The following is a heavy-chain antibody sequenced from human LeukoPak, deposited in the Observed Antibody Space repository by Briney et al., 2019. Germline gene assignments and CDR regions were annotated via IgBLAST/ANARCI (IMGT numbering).Heavy chain of an antibody. CDR2: ISSSSYYI. CDR3: ARDPNDYGDPYFDY. V-gene: IGHV3-21*01. D-gene: IGHD4-17*01. J-gene: IGHJ4*02. Sequence: EGSLRLSCAASGFTFSTYNMNWVRQAPGKGLEWGSSISSSSYYIYYADSVKGRFTISRDNAKNSLYLQMNSLRAEDTAVYYCARDPNDYGDPYFDYWGQGTLVTVSS. CDR1: GFTFSTYN.